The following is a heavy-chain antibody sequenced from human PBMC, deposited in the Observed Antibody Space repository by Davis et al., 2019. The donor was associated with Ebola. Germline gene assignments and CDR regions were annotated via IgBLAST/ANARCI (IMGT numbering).Heavy chain of an antibody. CDR2: IYHSGST. CDR3: ARDDYGDYNYGMDV. D-gene: IGHD3-16*01. CDR1: GGSISNSNW. Sequence: SETLSLTCAVSGGSISNSNWWSWVRQPPGKGLEWIGEIYHSGSTNYNPSLKSRVTISVDKSKNQFSLKLSSVTAADTAVYYCARDDYGDYNYGMDVWGQGTTVTVSS. J-gene: IGHJ6*02. V-gene: IGHV4-4*02.